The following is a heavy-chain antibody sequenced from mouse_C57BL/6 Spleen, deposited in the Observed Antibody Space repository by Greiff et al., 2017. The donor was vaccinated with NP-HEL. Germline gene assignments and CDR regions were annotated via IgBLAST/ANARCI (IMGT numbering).Heavy chain of an antibody. CDR2: IYPGSGNT. CDR3: ASSHSTPHAMDY. V-gene: IGHV1-76*01. Sequence: QVQLQQSGAELVRPGASVKLSCKASGYTFTDYYINWVKQRPGQGLEWIARIYPGSGNTYYNEKFKGKATLTAEKSSSTAYMQLSSLTSEDSAVYFCASSHSTPHAMDYWGQGTSVTVSS. CDR1: GYTFTDYY. D-gene: IGHD2-5*01. J-gene: IGHJ4*01.